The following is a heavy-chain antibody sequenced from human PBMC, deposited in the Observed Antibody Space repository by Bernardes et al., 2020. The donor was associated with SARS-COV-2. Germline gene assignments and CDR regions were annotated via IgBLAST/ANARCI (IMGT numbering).Heavy chain of an antibody. CDR2: IYPADSDT. CDR3: ARHARDAAAQIVPNAFDI. V-gene: IGHV5-51*01. J-gene: IGHJ3*02. Sequence: GESLKISCKGSGYSFSTNWIGWVRQPPGKGLEWMGIIYPADSDTRYSPSFQGQVTVSVDQSISTAYLQWSSLKASDTATYFCARHARDAAAQIVPNAFDIWGQGTMVTVSS. CDR1: GYSFSTNW. D-gene: IGHD6-6*01.